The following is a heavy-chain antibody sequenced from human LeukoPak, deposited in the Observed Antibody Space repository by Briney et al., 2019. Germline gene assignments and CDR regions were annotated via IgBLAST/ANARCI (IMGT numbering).Heavy chain of an antibody. J-gene: IGHJ4*02. CDR1: GFSLDDYA. Sequence: QPGRSLRLSCAASGFSLDDYAMHWVRQAPGKGLEWVSGISWNSGSIDYADSVKGRFTISRDDSKSTLYLHIDSLRVEDSAVYYCARDSRTAVRGIIHFDYWGQGTQVIVSS. CDR3: ARDSRTAVRGIIHFDY. D-gene: IGHD3-10*01. CDR2: ISWNSGSI. V-gene: IGHV3-9*01.